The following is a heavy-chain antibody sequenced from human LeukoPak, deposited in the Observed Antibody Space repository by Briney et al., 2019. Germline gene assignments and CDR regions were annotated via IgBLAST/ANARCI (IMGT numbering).Heavy chain of an antibody. CDR1: GFTFSSYA. J-gene: IGHJ4*02. CDR2: ISYDGSNK. D-gene: IGHD6-13*01. V-gene: IGHV3-30-3*01. CDR3: ARELVRIAAAGLGY. Sequence: GGSLRLSCAASGFTFSSYAMHWVRQAPGKGLEWVAVISYDGSNKYYADSVKGRFTISRDNSKNTLYLQMNSLRAEDTAVYYCARELVRIAAAGLGYWGQGTLVTASS.